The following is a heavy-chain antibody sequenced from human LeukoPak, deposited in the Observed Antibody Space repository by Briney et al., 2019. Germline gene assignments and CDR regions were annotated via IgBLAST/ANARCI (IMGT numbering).Heavy chain of an antibody. Sequence: SETLSLTCTVSGYSISSGYYWGWIRQPPGKGLEWIGSIYHSGSTYYNPSLKSRVTISVDTSKNQFSLKVSSVTAADTAVYYCARHSESETTLFDRSVGINDYWGQGTPVTVSS. CDR1: GYSISSGYY. CDR2: IYHSGST. J-gene: IGHJ4*02. CDR3: ARHSESETTLFDRSVGINDY. V-gene: IGHV4-38-2*02. D-gene: IGHD2-21*01.